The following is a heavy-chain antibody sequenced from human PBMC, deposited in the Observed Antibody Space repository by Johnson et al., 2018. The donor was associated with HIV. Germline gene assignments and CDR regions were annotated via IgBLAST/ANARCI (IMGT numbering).Heavy chain of an antibody. Sequence: VQLVESGGGVVQHGRSLRLSCAAPGITFSDYAMHWVRQAPGKGLAWVAVISYDGSNKYYADSVKGRFTISRDNSKNTLYLQMNSLRAEDTAVYYCARAGAVGFDAFDIWGQGTMVTVSS. CDR1: GITFSDYA. J-gene: IGHJ3*02. D-gene: IGHD6-19*01. CDR3: ARAGAVGFDAFDI. CDR2: ISYDGSNK. V-gene: IGHV3-30-3*01.